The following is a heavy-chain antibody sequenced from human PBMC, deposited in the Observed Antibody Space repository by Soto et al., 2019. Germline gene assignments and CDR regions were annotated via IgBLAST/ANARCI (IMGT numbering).Heavy chain of an antibody. J-gene: IGHJ3*02. D-gene: IGHD3-22*01. CDR1: GFTFSSYS. CDR2: ISSSSSTI. Sequence: GGSLRLSCAASGFTFSSYSVNWVRQAPGKGLEWVSYISSSSSTIYYADSVKGRFTISRDNAKNSLYLQMNSLRDEDTAVYYCAREQYYYDSSGYYDAFDIWGQGTMVTVSS. V-gene: IGHV3-48*02. CDR3: AREQYYYDSSGYYDAFDI.